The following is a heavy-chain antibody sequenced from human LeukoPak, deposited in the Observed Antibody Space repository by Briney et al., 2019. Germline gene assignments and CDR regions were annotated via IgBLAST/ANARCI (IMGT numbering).Heavy chain of an antibody. V-gene: IGHV3-64*01. D-gene: IGHD3-3*01. CDR2: ISSNGGST. Sequence: GGSLRLSCAASGFTFSSYAMHWVRQAPGKGLEYVSAISSNGGSTYYANSVKGRFTISRDNSKNTLYLQMNSLRAEDTAVYYCARPPYYDFWSGYQNEYFQHWGQGTLVTVSS. J-gene: IGHJ1*01. CDR3: ARPPYYDFWSGYQNEYFQH. CDR1: GFTFSSYA.